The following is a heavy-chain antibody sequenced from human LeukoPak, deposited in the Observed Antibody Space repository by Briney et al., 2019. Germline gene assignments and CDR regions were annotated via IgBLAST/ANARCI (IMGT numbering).Heavy chain of an antibody. D-gene: IGHD5-24*01. CDR3: EKIKGQGAHFDY. CDR1: GFTFSSYA. Sequence: GGSLRLSCAASGFTFSSYAMYWVRQAPGKGLEWVAVISYDGSDKFYAGSVKGRFTISRDNAKNSLYLQMNSLRADDTALYHCEKIKGQGAHFDYWGQGTLVTVSS. CDR2: ISYDGSDK. J-gene: IGHJ4*02. V-gene: IGHV3-30*04.